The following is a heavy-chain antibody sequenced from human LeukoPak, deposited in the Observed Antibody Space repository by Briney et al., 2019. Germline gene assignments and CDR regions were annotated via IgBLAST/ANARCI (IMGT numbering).Heavy chain of an antibody. CDR1: GFTFSSYG. CDR2: IWYDGSNK. V-gene: IGHV3-33*01. Sequence: PGRSLRLSCAASGFTFSSYGMHWVRQAPGKGLEWVAVIWYDGSNKYYADSVKGRFTISRDNSKNTLYLQMNSLRAEDTAVYYCARDSPLGTYGPGSYLDYWGQGTLVTVSS. J-gene: IGHJ4*02. CDR3: ARDSPLGTYGPGSYLDY. D-gene: IGHD3-10*01.